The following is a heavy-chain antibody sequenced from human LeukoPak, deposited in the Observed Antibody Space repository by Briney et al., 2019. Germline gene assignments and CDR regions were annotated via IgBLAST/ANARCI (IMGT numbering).Heavy chain of an antibody. CDR2: IRYDGSNK. CDR1: GFTFSSYG. CDR3: ATLGFYYGSGSYSGD. V-gene: IGHV3-30*02. Sequence: GGSLRLSCAASGFTFSSYGMHWVRQAPGKGLEWVAFIRYDGSNKYYADSVKGRFTISRDNSKNTLYLQMNSLRAEDTAVYYCATLGFYYGSGSYSGDWGQGTLVTVSS. J-gene: IGHJ4*02. D-gene: IGHD3-10*01.